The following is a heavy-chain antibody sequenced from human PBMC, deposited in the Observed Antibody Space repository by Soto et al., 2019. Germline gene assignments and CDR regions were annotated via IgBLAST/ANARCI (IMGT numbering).Heavy chain of an antibody. V-gene: IGHV3-74*01. J-gene: IGHJ6*02. CDR2: MNEDGSTT. D-gene: IGHD3-10*01. Sequence: EVQLVESGGGLVRPGGSLRLSCVDSEFTFSCYWMHWVRQVPGKGLVWVSRMNEDGSTTDYADSVKGRFTISRDNARNTLYLQMNSLRAEDTAVYYCARDLSGRADVWGQGTTVTVSS. CDR1: EFTFSCYW. CDR3: ARDLSGRADV.